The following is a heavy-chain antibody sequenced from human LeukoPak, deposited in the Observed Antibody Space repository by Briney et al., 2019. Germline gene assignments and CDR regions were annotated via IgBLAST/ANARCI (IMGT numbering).Heavy chain of an antibody. CDR2: IIPIFGTA. D-gene: IGHD3-9*01. CDR3: ARARYDILTGYYQYYFDY. J-gene: IGHJ4*02. V-gene: IGHV1-69*01. CDR1: GGTFSSYA. Sequence: SVKVSCKASGGTFSSYAISWVRQAPGQGLEWMGGIIPIFGTANYAQKFQGRVTITADESTSTAYKELSSLRSEDTAVYYCARARYDILTGYYQYYFDYWGQGTLVTVSS.